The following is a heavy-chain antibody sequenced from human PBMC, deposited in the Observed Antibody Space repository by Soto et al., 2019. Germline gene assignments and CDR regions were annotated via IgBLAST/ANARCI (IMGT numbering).Heavy chain of an antibody. CDR2: VHSSGIT. CDR3: ARGLTMGQLPSHFDH. V-gene: IGHV4-61*01. D-gene: IGHD3-16*01. J-gene: IGHJ5*02. Sequence: SETLSLTCTVPGGSVSNGNFYWSWIRQPPGKGLEWIGYVHSSGITNYNPSLKRRVTISVDTSRNQFSLRLSSVTAADTAVYYCARGLTMGQLPSHFDHWGQGTLVTVSS. CDR1: GGSVSNGNFY.